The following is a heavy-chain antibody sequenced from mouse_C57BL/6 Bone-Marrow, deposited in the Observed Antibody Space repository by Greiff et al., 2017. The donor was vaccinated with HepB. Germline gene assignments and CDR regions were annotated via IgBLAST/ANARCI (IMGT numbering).Heavy chain of an antibody. Sequence: EVKLVESGGDLVKPGGSLKLSCAASGFTFSSYGMAWVRQTPDKRLEWVATISSGGSYTYYPDSVKGRFTISRDNAKNTLYLQMSSLKSEDTAMYYCARRDYGYDWGYFDVWGTGTTVTVSS. CDR1: GFTFSSYG. V-gene: IGHV5-6*02. D-gene: IGHD2-2*01. J-gene: IGHJ1*03. CDR3: ARRDYGYDWGYFDV. CDR2: ISSGGSYT.